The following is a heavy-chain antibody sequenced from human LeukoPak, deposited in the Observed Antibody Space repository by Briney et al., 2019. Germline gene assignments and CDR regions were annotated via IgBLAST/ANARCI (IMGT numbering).Heavy chain of an antibody. V-gene: IGHV4-61*02. CDR3: AGYCSSTSCYKPNWFDP. J-gene: IGHJ5*02. D-gene: IGHD2-2*02. CDR2: IYTSGST. CDR1: GGSISSGGYY. Sequence: PSETLSLTCTVSGGSISSGGYYWSWIRQPPGKGLEWIGRIYTSGSTNYNPSLKSRVTMSVDTSKNQFSLKLSSVTAADTAVYYCAGYCSSTSCYKPNWFDPWGQGTLVTVSS.